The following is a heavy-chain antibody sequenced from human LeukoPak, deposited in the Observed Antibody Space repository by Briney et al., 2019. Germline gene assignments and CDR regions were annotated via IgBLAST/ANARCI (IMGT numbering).Heavy chain of an antibody. D-gene: IGHD5-24*01. CDR2: ISYDGSNK. J-gene: IGHJ4*02. CDR3: ARARFGYNRGPFDY. Sequence: PGGSLRLSCAASGFTFSNYAIHWVRQAPGKGLEWVAFISYDGSNKHYADSVKGRFTISRDNSKNTLYLQMNSLRPEDTAVYYCARARFGYNRGPFDYWGQGIPVTVSS. V-gene: IGHV3-30-3*01. CDR1: GFTFSNYA.